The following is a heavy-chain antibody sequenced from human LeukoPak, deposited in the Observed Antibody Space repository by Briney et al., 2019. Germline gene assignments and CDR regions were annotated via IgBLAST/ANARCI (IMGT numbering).Heavy chain of an antibody. Sequence: GGSLRLSCAASGFTFSSYEMNWVRQAPGKGLEWVSYISSSGSTIYYADSVKGRFTISRDNAKNSLYLQMNSLRAEDTAVYYCARDRGSSTSSIYYYMDVWGKGTTVTVSS. J-gene: IGHJ6*03. CDR3: ARDRGSSTSSIYYYMDV. CDR1: GFTFSSYE. D-gene: IGHD2-2*01. CDR2: ISSSGSTI. V-gene: IGHV3-48*03.